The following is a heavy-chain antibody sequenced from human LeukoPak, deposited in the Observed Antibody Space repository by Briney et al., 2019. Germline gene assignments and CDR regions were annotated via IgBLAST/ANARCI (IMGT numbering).Heavy chain of an antibody. Sequence: SETLSLTCTVSGGSVSSGSYYWSWIRQPPGKGLEWIGNIYYSGSTNCNPSLKSRVTISVDTSKNQFSLKLSSVTAADTAVYYCARDSGSYRFDYWGQGTLVTVSS. J-gene: IGHJ4*02. V-gene: IGHV4-61*01. CDR1: GGSVSSGSYY. D-gene: IGHD1-26*01. CDR2: IYYSGST. CDR3: ARDSGSYRFDY.